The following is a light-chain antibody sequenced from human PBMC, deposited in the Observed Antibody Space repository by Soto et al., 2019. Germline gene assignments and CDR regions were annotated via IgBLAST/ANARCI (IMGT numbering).Light chain of an antibody. V-gene: IGKV1-39*01. J-gene: IGKJ1*01. CDR1: QRVDSY. CDR3: QQTYTSVAT. CDR2: AAS. Sequence: DIQMTQSPSSLSASVGARVTIPCQTSQRVDSYIHWYQHQSGKPPKLLIYAASTLQDGVPSRFSGGGSGTAFSLIITGLQPGDSATYYCQQTYTSVATFGQGTKVDIK.